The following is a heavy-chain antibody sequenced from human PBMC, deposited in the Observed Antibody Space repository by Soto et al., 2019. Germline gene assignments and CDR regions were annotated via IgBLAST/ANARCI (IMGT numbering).Heavy chain of an antibody. CDR3: AKDSDYSDLKSYFDF. CDR2: ISTSGCGT. J-gene: IGHJ4*02. D-gene: IGHD4-17*01. V-gene: IGHV3-23*01. CDR1: RFTFSAYA. Sequence: GPLRPSSAASRFTFSAYAMSWVRQAPGKGLEWVSGISTSGCGTYYADSVKGRFTISRDNSKHTLYLQMNSLRAEDTAVYYCAKDSDYSDLKSYFDFWGQGTLVTVSS.